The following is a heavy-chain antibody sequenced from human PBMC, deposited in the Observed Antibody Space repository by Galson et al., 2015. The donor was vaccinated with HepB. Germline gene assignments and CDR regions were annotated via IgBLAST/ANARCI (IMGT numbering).Heavy chain of an antibody. J-gene: IGHJ4*03. D-gene: IGHD1-20*01. V-gene: IGHV3-11*01. CDR3: ARAGGYNWNYFDY. Sequence: SLRLSCAASGFTFSDYYMNWIRQAPGKGLEWLSYISSSGYTIYYADSVKGRFTISRDNAKNSLYLQMDSLRAEDTAVYYCARAGGYNWNYFDYWGQGTVVTVSS. CDR1: GFTFSDYY. CDR2: ISSSGYTI.